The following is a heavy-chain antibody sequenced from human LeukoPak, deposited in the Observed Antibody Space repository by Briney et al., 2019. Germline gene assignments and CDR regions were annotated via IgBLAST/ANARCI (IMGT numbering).Heavy chain of an antibody. CDR3: ARDGVGAFDI. V-gene: IGHV3-7*04. J-gene: IGHJ3*02. D-gene: IGHD3-10*01. Sequence: GRSLRLSCAASGFTFSSYAMHWVRQAPGKGLEWVANIKQDGSEKYYVDSVKGRFTISRDNAKNSLFLQMNSLRAEDTAVYYCARDGVGAFDIWGQGTMVTVSS. CDR1: GFTFSSYA. CDR2: IKQDGSEK.